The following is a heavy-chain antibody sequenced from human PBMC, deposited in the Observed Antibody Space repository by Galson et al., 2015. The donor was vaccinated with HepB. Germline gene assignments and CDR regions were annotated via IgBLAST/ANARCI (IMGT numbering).Heavy chain of an antibody. CDR2: IDWDDDK. J-gene: IGHJ6*02. CDR1: GFSLSTSGMC. D-gene: IGHD2-2*01. V-gene: IGHV2-70*17. Sequence: PALVKPTQTLTLTCTFSGFSLSTSGMCVSWIRQPPGKALEWLARIDWDDDKFYSTSLKTRLTISKDTSKNQVVLTMTNMDPVDTATYYCARTSYCSSTSCPKGPYYGMDVWGQGTTVTVSS. CDR3: ARTSYCSSTSCPKGPYYGMDV.